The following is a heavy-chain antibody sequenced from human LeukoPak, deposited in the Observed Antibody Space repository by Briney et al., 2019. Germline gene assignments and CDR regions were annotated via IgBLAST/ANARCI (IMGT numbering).Heavy chain of an antibody. Sequence: TSETLSLTCTVSGGSISSSSYYWGWIRQPPGKGLEWVGSIYYSGSTYYNPSLKSRVTISVDTSKNQFSLKLSSVTAADTAVYYCARENRYSGSYGYWGQGTLVTVSS. V-gene: IGHV4-39*07. J-gene: IGHJ4*02. CDR1: GGSISSSSYY. D-gene: IGHD1-26*01. CDR3: ARENRYSGSYGY. CDR2: IYYSGST.